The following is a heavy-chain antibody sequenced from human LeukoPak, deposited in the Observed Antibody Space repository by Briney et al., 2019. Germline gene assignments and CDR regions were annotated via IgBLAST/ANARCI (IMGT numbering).Heavy chain of an antibody. CDR3: ARHRGGYCSGGSCSAAFDI. J-gene: IGHJ3*02. CDR2: IYPGDSDT. Sequence: GESLKISCQGSGYSFTSYWIGWVRPMPGKGLEWMGIIYPGDSDTRYSPSFQGQVTISADKSISTAYLQWSSLKASDTAMYYCARHRGGYCSGGSCSAAFDIWGQGTMVTVSS. CDR1: GYSFTSYW. V-gene: IGHV5-51*01. D-gene: IGHD2-15*01.